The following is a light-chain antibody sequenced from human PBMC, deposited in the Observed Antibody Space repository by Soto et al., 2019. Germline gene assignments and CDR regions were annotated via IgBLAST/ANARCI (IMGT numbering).Light chain of an antibody. CDR2: GAS. Sequence: TGLTQSPATLSVSPGERVTLSCRASQSVDINLAWYQQKPGQAPRLLIYGASTRATDMSGTFSGRGSGTEFTLTISNVRPEDFAVYYCQQYRSWPRTFGQGTKVDIK. V-gene: IGKV3-15*01. CDR1: QSVDIN. J-gene: IGKJ1*01. CDR3: QQYRSWPRT.